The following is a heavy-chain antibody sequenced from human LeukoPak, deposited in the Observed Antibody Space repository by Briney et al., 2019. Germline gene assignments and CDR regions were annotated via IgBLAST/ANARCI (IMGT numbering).Heavy chain of an antibody. CDR2: IYSSGST. CDR1: GGSISSGDSY. CDR3: ARLQGIVGATTYYYYGMDV. D-gene: IGHD1-26*01. Sequence: SETLSLTCTVFGGSISSGDSYWSWIRQPPGKGLEWIGYIYSSGSTYYNPSLKSRVSTSVDTSKNQFSLKLSSVTAADTAVYYCARLQGIVGATTYYYYGMDVWGQGTTVTVSS. J-gene: IGHJ6*02. V-gene: IGHV4-30-4*01.